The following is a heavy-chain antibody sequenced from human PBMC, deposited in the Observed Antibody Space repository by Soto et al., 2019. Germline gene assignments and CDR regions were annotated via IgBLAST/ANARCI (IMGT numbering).Heavy chain of an antibody. CDR1: GFTFSSYA. CDR3: PKYSSGYLRAFHI. Sequence: GSLRLSCAASGFTFSSYAMSWVRQAPGKGLEWVSAISGSGGSTYYADSVKGRFTISRDNSKNTLYLQMNSLRAEDTAVYYCPKYSSGYLRAFHIWGQGTMVTVSS. V-gene: IGHV3-23*01. CDR2: ISGSGGST. D-gene: IGHD3-22*01. J-gene: IGHJ3*02.